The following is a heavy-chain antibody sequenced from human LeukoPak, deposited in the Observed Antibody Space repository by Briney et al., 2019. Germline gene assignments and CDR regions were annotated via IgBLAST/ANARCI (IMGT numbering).Heavy chain of an antibody. J-gene: IGHJ4*02. V-gene: IGHV3-48*04. CDR3: AKDGTGYCSSNSCYVGDY. CDR1: GFTFSSYG. Sequence: PGGSLRVSCAASGFTFSSYGMNWVRQAPGKGLEWVSYISTGSSSIYYADSVKGRFTISRDNAKNSLYLQMNSLRAEDTAVYYCAKDGTGYCSSNSCYVGDYWGQGTLVTVSS. D-gene: IGHD2-2*03. CDR2: ISTGSSSI.